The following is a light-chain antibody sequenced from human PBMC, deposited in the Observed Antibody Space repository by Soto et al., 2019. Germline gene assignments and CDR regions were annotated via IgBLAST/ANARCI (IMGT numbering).Light chain of an antibody. CDR1: QSLGSN. CDR2: GAS. V-gene: IGKV3-20*01. Sequence: EIVLTQSPATLSLSPGERATLSCRASQSLGSNLAWYQQKPGQAPRLLIYGASSRATGIPDRFSGSGSGTDFTLTISRLEPEDFAVYYCQQYGSSPRTFGQGTKVDIK. J-gene: IGKJ1*01. CDR3: QQYGSSPRT.